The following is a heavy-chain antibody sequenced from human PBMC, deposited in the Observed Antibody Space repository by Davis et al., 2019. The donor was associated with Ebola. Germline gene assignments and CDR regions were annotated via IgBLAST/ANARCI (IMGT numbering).Heavy chain of an antibody. CDR1: GFTFSSYA. CDR2: ISGSGGST. CDR3: AKDKNYDFWSGYPHDAFDI. V-gene: IGHV3-23*01. J-gene: IGHJ3*02. Sequence: PSETLSLTCAASGFTFSSYAMSWVRQAPGKGLEWVSAISGSGGSTYYADSVKGRLTISRDNSKNTLYLQMNSLRAEDTAIYYCAKDKNYDFWSGYPHDAFDIWGQGTMVTVSS. D-gene: IGHD3-3*01.